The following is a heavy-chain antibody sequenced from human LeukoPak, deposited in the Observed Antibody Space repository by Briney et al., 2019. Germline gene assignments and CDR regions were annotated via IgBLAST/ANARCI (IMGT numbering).Heavy chain of an antibody. CDR3: ATTSGTSPIDS. CDR1: GASISSRY. J-gene: IGHJ4*02. Sequence: SSETLSLTCSVSGASISSRYWTWIRQPPGKGLEWIGYIHYSGSTNSNPSLQSRVTISVDTSRNQFSLKLSSVTAADTAVYYCATTSGTSPIDSWGQGTLVTVSS. CDR2: IHYSGST. V-gene: IGHV4-59*11.